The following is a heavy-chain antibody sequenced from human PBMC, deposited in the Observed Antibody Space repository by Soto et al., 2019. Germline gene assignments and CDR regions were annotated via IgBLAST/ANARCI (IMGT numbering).Heavy chain of an antibody. CDR2: IYPGDSDT. Sequence: PXESLKISWEGSEYSSTWHLVVWVRQMPGKGLEWMGIIYPGDSDTRYSPSFQGQVTISADKSINTAYLRWSRLKASDTAMYYCAGSTTLQLVHPAYFDDWGQGTLVTVSS. V-gene: IGHV5-51*01. D-gene: IGHD1-1*01. CDR3: AGSTTLQLVHPAYFDD. J-gene: IGHJ4*02. CDR1: EYSSTWHL.